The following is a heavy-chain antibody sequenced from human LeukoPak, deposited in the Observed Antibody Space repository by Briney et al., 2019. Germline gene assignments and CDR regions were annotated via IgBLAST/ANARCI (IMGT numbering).Heavy chain of an antibody. Sequence: GGSLRLSCAASGFTFSTYGMHWVRQAPGKGLEWVAVISYDGSNKYYADSVKGRFTISRDNSKNTLYLQMNSLRAEDTAVYYCASSSSWYLDYWGQGTLVTVSS. CDR2: ISYDGSNK. V-gene: IGHV3-30*19. CDR1: GFTFSTYG. D-gene: IGHD6-13*01. J-gene: IGHJ4*02. CDR3: ASSSSWYLDY.